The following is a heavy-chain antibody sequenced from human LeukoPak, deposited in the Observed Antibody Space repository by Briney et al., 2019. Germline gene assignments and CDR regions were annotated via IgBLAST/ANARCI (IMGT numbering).Heavy chain of an antibody. D-gene: IGHD3-10*01. CDR2: IYYSGST. Sequence: SETLSLTCTVSGGSISSSSYYWGWIRQPPGKGLEWIGSIYYSGSTYYNPSLKSRVTISVDTSKNQFSLKLSSVTAADTAVYYCARDSQDTMVRGVGAFDIWGQGTMVTVSS. V-gene: IGHV4-39*07. CDR3: ARDSQDTMVRGVGAFDI. CDR1: GGSISSSSYY. J-gene: IGHJ3*02.